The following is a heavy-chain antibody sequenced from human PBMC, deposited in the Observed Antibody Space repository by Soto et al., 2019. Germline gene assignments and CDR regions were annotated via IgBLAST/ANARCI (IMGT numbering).Heavy chain of an antibody. V-gene: IGHV3-23*01. CDR2: ISGSGGST. J-gene: IGHJ6*02. CDR1: GFTFSSYA. Sequence: EVQLLESGGGLVQPGGSLRLSCAASGFTFSSYAMSWVRQAPGKGLEWVSAISGSGGSTYYADSVKGRFTISRDNSKNTLYLQMNSLRAEDTAVYYCAKDIHQLLLYYYYGMDVWGQGTTVTVSS. CDR3: AKDIHQLLLYYYYGMDV. D-gene: IGHD2-2*01.